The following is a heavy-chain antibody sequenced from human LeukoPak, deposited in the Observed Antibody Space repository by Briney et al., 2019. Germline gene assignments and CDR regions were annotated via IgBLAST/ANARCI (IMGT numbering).Heavy chain of an antibody. CDR2: INHSGST. CDR3: AREYCSSTSCYGWFDP. D-gene: IGHD2-2*01. V-gene: IGHV4-34*01. CDR1: GGSISSHY. J-gene: IGHJ5*02. Sequence: SETLSLTCTVSGGSISSHYWSWIRQPPGKGLEWIGEINHSGSTNYNPSLKSRVTISVDTSKNQFSLKLSSVTAADTAVYYCAREYCSSTSCYGWFDPWGQGTLVTVSS.